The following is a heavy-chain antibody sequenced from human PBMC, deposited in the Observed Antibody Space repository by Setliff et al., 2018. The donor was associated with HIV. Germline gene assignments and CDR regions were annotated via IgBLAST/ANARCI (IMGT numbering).Heavy chain of an antibody. Sequence: SETLSLTCTVSGDSIRGYYWSWTRQPPGKGLEWIGHIFHTGSATYNPSLRSRLTMSIDTSSGQFSLRLTSVTAADAAVYYCARQVSIPGVAVTPLDYWGQGSLVTVSS. V-gene: IGHV4-59*08. J-gene: IGHJ4*02. CDR2: IFHTGSA. CDR3: ARQVSIPGVAVTPLDY. CDR1: GDSIRGYY. D-gene: IGHD3-3*01.